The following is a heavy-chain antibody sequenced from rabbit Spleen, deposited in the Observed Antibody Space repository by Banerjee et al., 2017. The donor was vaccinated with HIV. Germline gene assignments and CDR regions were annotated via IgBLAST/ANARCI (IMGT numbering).Heavy chain of an antibody. Sequence: QSLEESGGDLVKPVASLTLTCTASGFSFSNGYYLCWVRQATGKGLEWIACINSYTGRPVYASWTKGPFTISKGASTTVTLRMTRLTAADTATYFCARDLVWSTGLWGQGTLVTVS. J-gene: IGHJ4*01. V-gene: IGHV1S40*01. CDR1: GFSFSNGYY. CDR2: INSYTGRP. D-gene: IGHD3-3*01. CDR3: ARDLVWSTGL.